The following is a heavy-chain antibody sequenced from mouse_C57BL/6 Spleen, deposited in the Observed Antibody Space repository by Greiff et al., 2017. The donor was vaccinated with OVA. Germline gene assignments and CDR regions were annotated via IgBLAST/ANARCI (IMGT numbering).Heavy chain of an antibody. Sequence: EVQGVESGGGLVKPGGSLKLSCAASGFTFSDYGMHWVRQAPEKGLEWVAYISSGSSTLYYADTVKGRFTISRDNAKNTLFLQMTSLRSEDTAMYYCAITTVVAPYYYAMDYWGQGTSVTVSS. D-gene: IGHD1-1*01. CDR3: AITTVVAPYYYAMDY. J-gene: IGHJ4*01. CDR2: ISSGSSTL. CDR1: GFTFSDYG. V-gene: IGHV5-17*01.